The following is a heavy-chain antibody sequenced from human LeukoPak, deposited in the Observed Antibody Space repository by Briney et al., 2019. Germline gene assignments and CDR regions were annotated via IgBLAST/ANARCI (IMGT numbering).Heavy chain of an antibody. J-gene: IGHJ4*02. Sequence: SVEVSCKASGYTFTSYYMHWVRQAPGQGLEWMGRIIPILGIANYAQKFQGRVTITADKSTSTAYMELSSLRSEDTAVYYCARDGDYGDHYSLDYWGQGTLVTVSS. V-gene: IGHV1-69*04. CDR2: IIPILGIA. CDR1: GYTFTSYY. D-gene: IGHD4-17*01. CDR3: ARDGDYGDHYSLDY.